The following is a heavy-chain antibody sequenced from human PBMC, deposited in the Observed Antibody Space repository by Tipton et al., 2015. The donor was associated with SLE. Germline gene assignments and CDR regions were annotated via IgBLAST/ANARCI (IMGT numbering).Heavy chain of an antibody. CDR3: ARLHGYSYGLNWFDP. J-gene: IGHJ5*02. V-gene: IGHV4-39*07. Sequence: TLSLTCIVSGGSVSSSSKYWAWIRQPPGKGLEWIGSIYYTGTTTYYNSFLKSRVTMSVDTSKNQFSLRLTSVIAAATAVYYCARLHGYSYGLNWFDPWGQGTLISVSS. CDR2: IYYTGTTT. D-gene: IGHD5-18*01. CDR1: GGSVSSSSKY.